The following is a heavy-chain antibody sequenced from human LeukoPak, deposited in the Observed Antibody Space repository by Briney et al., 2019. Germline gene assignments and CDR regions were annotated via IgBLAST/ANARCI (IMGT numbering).Heavy chain of an antibody. CDR2: IKQDGSEK. CDR3: ARVDCGGDCYTPTWGYYGMDV. Sequence: QPGGSLRLSCAASGFTFSNYWMSWVRQAPGKGLEWVANIKQDGSEKYYVDSVKGRFTISRDNAKNSLYLQMNSLRVEDTAVYYCARVDCGGDCYTPTWGYYGMDVWGQGTTVTVSS. J-gene: IGHJ6*02. CDR1: GFTFSNYW. V-gene: IGHV3-7*01. D-gene: IGHD2-21*02.